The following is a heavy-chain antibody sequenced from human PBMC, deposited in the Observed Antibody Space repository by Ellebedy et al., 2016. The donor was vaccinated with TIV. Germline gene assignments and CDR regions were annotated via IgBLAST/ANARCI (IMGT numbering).Heavy chain of an antibody. Sequence: GESLKISXAASGFTFSSYWMHWVRQAPGKGLVWVSRMNSDGSTTNYADSVRGRFTISRDNAKNTLYLQMNSLRDEDTAVYYCVRGASLWVTEALRVWGQGTKVTVSS. CDR3: VRGASLWVTEALRV. CDR2: MNSDGSTT. V-gene: IGHV3-74*01. J-gene: IGHJ6*02. CDR1: GFTFSSYW. D-gene: IGHD5-18*01.